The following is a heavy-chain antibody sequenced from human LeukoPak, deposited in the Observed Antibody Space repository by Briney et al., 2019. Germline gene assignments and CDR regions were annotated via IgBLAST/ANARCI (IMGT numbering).Heavy chain of an antibody. V-gene: IGHV3-48*01. CDR2: ISSSSSTI. CDR3: ARGQYGSDY. CDR1: GFTFSSYS. D-gene: IGHD3-10*01. Sequence: GGSLRLSCAASGFTFSSYSMNWVRQAPGEGLEWVSYISSSSSTIYYADSVKGRFTISRDNAKNSLYLQMNSLRAEDTALYHCARGQYGSDYWGQGTLVTVSS. J-gene: IGHJ4*02.